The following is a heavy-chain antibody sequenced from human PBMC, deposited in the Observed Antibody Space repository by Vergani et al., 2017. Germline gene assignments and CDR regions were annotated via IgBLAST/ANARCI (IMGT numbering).Heavy chain of an antibody. CDR3: ARVATIFGAFDI. V-gene: IGHV3-21*01. CDR1: GFTFSSYS. D-gene: IGHD5-12*01. J-gene: IGHJ3*02. Sequence: VQLVESGGGLVKPGGSLRLSCAASGFTFSSYSMNWVRQAPGKGLEWVSSISSSSSYIYYADSVKGRFTISRDNAKNSLYLQMNSLRAEDPAVYYCARVATIFGAFDIWGQGTMVTVSS. CDR2: ISSSSSYI.